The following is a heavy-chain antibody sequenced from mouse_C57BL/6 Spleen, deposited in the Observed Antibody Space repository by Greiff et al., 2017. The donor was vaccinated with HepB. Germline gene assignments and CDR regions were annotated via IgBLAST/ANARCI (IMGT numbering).Heavy chain of an antibody. V-gene: IGHV3-6*01. D-gene: IGHD1-1*01. Sequence: EVKLQESGPGLVKPSQSLSLTCSVTGYSITSGYYWNWIRQFPGNKLEWMGYISYDGSNNYNPPLKNRISITLDTSKNQFFLKLNSVTTEDTATYYCARDEYYGSGGFDYWGQGTTLTVSS. CDR2: ISYDGSN. CDR3: ARDEYYGSGGFDY. J-gene: IGHJ2*01. CDR1: GYSITSGYY.